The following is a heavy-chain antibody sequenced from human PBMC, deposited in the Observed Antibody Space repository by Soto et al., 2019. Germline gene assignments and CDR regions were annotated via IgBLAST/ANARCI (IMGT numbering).Heavy chain of an antibody. V-gene: IGHV3-33*01. CDR1: GFTFSSYG. Sequence: QVQLVESGGGMVQPGRSLRLSCAASGFTFSSYGMHWVRQAPGKGLEWVAVIWYDGSNKYYADSVKGRFTISRDNSKNTLYLQMNSLRAEDTAVDYCARDFVITLGDQTPGYWGQGTLVTVSS. CDR2: IWYDGSNK. CDR3: ARDFVITLGDQTPGY. D-gene: IGHD3-16*01. J-gene: IGHJ4*02.